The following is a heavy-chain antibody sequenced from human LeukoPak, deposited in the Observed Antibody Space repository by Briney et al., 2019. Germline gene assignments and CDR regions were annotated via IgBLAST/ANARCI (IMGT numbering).Heavy chain of an antibody. V-gene: IGHV4-4*07. D-gene: IGHD3-16*01. CDR3: ARVGDYALKD. CDR2: IYTSGST. Sequence: SETLSLTCTVSGGSISIYYWSWIRQPAGKGLEWIGRIYTSGSTNYNPALKSRVTMSVDTSRNQFSLKLSSVTAADTAVYYCARVGDYALKDWGQGTLVTVSS. J-gene: IGHJ4*02. CDR1: GGSISIYY.